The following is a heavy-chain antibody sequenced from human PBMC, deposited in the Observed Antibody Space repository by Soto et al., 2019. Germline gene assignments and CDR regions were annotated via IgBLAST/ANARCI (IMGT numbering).Heavy chain of an antibody. CDR3: ARVGSATRMSIYYYGMDV. D-gene: IGHD5-12*01. Sequence: EASVKVSCKASGYTFTSYAMHWVRQAPGQRLEWMGWINAGNGNTKYSQKFQGRVTITRDTSASTAYMELSSLRSEDTAVYYCARVGSATRMSIYYYGMDVWGQGTTVTVSS. CDR2: INAGNGNT. V-gene: IGHV1-3*01. CDR1: GYTFTSYA. J-gene: IGHJ6*02.